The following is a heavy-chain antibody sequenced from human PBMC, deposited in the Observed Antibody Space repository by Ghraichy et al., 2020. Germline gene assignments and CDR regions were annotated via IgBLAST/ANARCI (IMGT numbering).Heavy chain of an antibody. Sequence: GGSLRLSCAASGFTFSSYGMHWVRQAPGKGLEWVAVISYDGSNKYYADSVKGRFTISRDNSKNTLYLQMNSLRAEDTAVYYCAKELWRGMDVWGQGTTVTVSS. CDR2: ISYDGSNK. D-gene: IGHD1-1*01. V-gene: IGHV3-30*18. CDR1: GFTFSSYG. CDR3: AKELWRGMDV. J-gene: IGHJ6*02.